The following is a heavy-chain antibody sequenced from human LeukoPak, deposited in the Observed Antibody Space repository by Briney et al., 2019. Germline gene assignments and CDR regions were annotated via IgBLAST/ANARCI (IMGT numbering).Heavy chain of an antibody. CDR3: ARRKFYDTYLDP. CDR2: AHPATSII. CDR1: EFHFANYW. V-gene: IGHV5-51*01. Sequence: GGSLQISCKGPEFHFANYWIGWGRPPPGRGLEWMGIAHPATSIIHYGPSFQGQVTISFDRSLSTAYLQWTSLKASDSGMYFCARRKFYDTYLDPWGRGTLVTVSS. J-gene: IGHJ5*02. D-gene: IGHD2/OR15-2a*01.